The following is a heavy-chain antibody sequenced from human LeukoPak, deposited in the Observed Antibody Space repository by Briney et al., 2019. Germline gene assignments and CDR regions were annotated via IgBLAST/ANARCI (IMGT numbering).Heavy chain of an antibody. J-gene: IGHJ4*02. Sequence: PGGSLRLSCAASGFTFSSYSMNWVRQAPGKGLEWVSSISSSSSYMYYADSVKGRFTISRDNAKNSLYLQMNSLRAEDTAVYYCARDGNWDYWGQGTLVTVSS. CDR3: ARDGNWDY. CDR2: ISSSSSYM. D-gene: IGHD1-26*01. V-gene: IGHV3-21*01. CDR1: GFTFSSYS.